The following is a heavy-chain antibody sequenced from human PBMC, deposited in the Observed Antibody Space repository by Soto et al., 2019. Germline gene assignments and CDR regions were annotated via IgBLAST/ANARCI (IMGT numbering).Heavy chain of an antibody. Sequence: QVQLVQSGAEVKKPGSSVKVSCKASGGTFSSYAISWVRQAPGQGLEWMRGIIPMFGTTKYAQKFQGRLTITADESTSTAYMELSSLRSGDTAVHYCARGVVVVAASQLGWFDPWGQGTLVTVSS. D-gene: IGHD2-15*01. CDR3: ARGVVVVAASQLGWFDP. J-gene: IGHJ5*02. V-gene: IGHV1-69*01. CDR1: GGTFSSYA. CDR2: IIPMFGTT.